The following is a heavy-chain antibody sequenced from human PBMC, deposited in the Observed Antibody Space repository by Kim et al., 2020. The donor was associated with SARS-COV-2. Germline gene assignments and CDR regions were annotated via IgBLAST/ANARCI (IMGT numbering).Heavy chain of an antibody. D-gene: IGHD6-13*01. V-gene: IGHV3-23*01. CDR3: AKNHPNGPYSSSWDARYNRFGP. J-gene: IGHJ5*02. Sequence: GGSLRLSCAASGFTFSSYAMSWVRQAPGKGLEWVSAISGSGGSTYYADSVKGRFTISRDNSKNTLYLQMNSLRAEDTVVYYCAKNHPNGPYSSSWDARYNRFGPWGQGTLVTVSS. CDR2: ISGSGGST. CDR1: GFTFSSYA.